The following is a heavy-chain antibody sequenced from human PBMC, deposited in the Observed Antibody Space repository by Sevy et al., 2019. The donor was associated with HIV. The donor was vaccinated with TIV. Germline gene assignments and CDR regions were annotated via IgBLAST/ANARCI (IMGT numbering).Heavy chain of an antibody. CDR2: INRDGRTT. Sequence: GGSLRLSCGAAGFTFGSNWMHWVRQVPGKGLVWVADINRDGRTTFYADSVKGRFTISRDNANNTLHLQMNSLSAEDTAVYFCARGFGSAYYDRWGQGTLVTVSS. J-gene: IGHJ4*02. CDR1: GFTFGSNW. D-gene: IGHD1-26*01. CDR3: ARGFGSAYYDR. V-gene: IGHV3-74*01.